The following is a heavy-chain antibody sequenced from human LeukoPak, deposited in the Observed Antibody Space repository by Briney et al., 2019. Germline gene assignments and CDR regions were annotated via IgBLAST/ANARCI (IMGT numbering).Heavy chain of an antibody. D-gene: IGHD3-10*01. J-gene: IGHJ6*03. CDR3: ARALRGRDYYYYYMDV. Sequence: SETLSLTCTVSGGSISSYYWSWIRQPAGKGLEWIGRIYTSGSTNYNPSLKSRVTMSVDTSKNQFSLKLSSVTAADTAVYYCARALRGRDYYYYYMDVWGKGTTVTVSS. V-gene: IGHV4-4*07. CDR2: IYTSGST. CDR1: GGSISSYY.